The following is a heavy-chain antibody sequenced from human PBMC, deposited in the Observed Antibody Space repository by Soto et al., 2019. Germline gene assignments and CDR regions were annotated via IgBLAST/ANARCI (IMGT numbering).Heavy chain of an antibody. Sequence: PSETLSLTCAVSGGSISNYYWNWIRQSPGKGLEWIGYIYPSGSTHYNPSLQNRVTISIDTSKNQVSLNVNSVTAADTAVYYCARDHPHSYGVYYFDYWGQGTPVTVSS. J-gene: IGHJ4*02. CDR3: ARDHPHSYGVYYFDY. CDR2: IYPSGST. V-gene: IGHV4-59*01. CDR1: GGSISNYY. D-gene: IGHD5-18*01.